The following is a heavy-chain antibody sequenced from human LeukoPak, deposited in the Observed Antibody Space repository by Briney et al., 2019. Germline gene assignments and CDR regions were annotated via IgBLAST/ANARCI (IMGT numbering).Heavy chain of an antibody. Sequence: PGGSLRLSCAASGFTFSDYYMSWIRQAPGKGLEWVSYISSSGSTIYYADSVKGRFTISRDNSKNTLYLQMNSLRAEDTAVYYCAKDLTAEGLVPDYFDYWGQGTLVTVSS. CDR2: ISSSGSTI. CDR3: AKDLTAEGLVPDYFDY. J-gene: IGHJ4*02. D-gene: IGHD6-19*01. V-gene: IGHV3-11*04. CDR1: GFTFSDYY.